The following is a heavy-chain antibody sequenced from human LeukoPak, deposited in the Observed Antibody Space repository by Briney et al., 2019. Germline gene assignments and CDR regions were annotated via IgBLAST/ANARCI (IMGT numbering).Heavy chain of an antibody. CDR2: IYTSGST. Sequence: SETLSLTCTVSGGSISSGSYYWSWIRQPAGKGLEWIGRIYTSGSTNYNPSLKSRVTISVDTSKNQFSLKLSSVTAADTAVYYWAGKEKFYRGGGNWFDPWGQGALVTVSS. D-gene: IGHD1-14*01. CDR3: AGKEKFYRGGGNWFDP. V-gene: IGHV4-61*02. CDR1: GGSISSGSYY. J-gene: IGHJ5*02.